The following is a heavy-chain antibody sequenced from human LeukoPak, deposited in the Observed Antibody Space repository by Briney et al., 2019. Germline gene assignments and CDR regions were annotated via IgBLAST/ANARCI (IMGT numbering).Heavy chain of an antibody. J-gene: IGHJ4*02. CDR3: ARFGYTSSGYSNFDY. CDR1: GYIFTSYW. Sequence: GESLKISCKGSGYIFTSYWIGWVRQMPGKGLEWMGIIYPGDSDTRYSPSFQGQVTISADKSISTAYLQWSSLKASDTAMYYCARFGYTSSGYSNFDYWGQGTLVTVSS. D-gene: IGHD3-22*01. V-gene: IGHV5-51*01. CDR2: IYPGDSDT.